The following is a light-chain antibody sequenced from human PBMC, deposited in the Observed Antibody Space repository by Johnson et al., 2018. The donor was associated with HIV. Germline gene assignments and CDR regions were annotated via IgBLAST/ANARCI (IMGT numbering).Light chain of an antibody. V-gene: IGLV1-51*01. J-gene: IGLJ1*01. Sequence: QSVLTQPPSVSAAPGQKVTISCSGSSSNIGNNYVSWYQQVPGAAPKLLIYDNSKRPSGIPDRFSGSKSGTSATLGITGLQTGDEADYYCGTWDSSLRVGFFGTGTKVTVL. CDR3: GTWDSSLRVGF. CDR1: SSNIGNNY. CDR2: DNS.